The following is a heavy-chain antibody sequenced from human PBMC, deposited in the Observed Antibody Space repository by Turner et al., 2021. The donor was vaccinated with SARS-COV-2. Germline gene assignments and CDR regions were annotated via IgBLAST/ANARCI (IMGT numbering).Heavy chain of an antibody. CDR2: VNQDGGGW. CDR1: GFMVTTYW. Sequence: EVQVVESGGGVVEPGGSLRLSCTACGFMVTTYWVNWVRQAPWQVLGWMANVNQDGGGWGCVDSVKGRFTLSRDNARNSFYLQMNSLRADDTAMYYCAIWTSSSENFWGQGTLVNVSS. CDR3: AIWTSSSENF. V-gene: IGHV3-7*01. J-gene: IGHJ4*02. D-gene: IGHD1-1*01.